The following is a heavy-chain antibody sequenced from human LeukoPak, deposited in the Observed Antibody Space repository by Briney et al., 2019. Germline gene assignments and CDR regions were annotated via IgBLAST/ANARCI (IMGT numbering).Heavy chain of an antibody. V-gene: IGHV4-4*07. CDR3: ARAGNPYTGSSSSWYYYYYMDV. CDR2: IYTSGST. J-gene: IGHJ6*03. CDR1: GGSISSYY. Sequence: PSETLSLTCTVSGGSISSYYWSWIRQPAGKGLEWIGRIYTSGSTNYNPSLKSRVTMSVDTSKNQFSLKLSSVTAADTAVYYCARAGNPYTGSSSSWYYYYYMDVRGKGTTVTVSS. D-gene: IGHD6-13*01.